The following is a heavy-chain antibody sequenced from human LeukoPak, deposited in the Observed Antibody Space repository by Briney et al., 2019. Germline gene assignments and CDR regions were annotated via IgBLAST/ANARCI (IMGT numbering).Heavy chain of an antibody. CDR3: ARAKEGVAGFFDY. J-gene: IGHJ4*02. CDR1: GGSISSYY. Sequence: SETLSLTCSFSGGSISSYYWSWIRQSPGKGLEWVGYIYYTGSTSLKHSLKSRVTISVDTSKNQLSLKLSSLTAADTAVYYCARAKEGVAGFFDYWGQGTLVTVSS. D-gene: IGHD6-19*01. V-gene: IGHV4-59*01. CDR2: IYYTGST.